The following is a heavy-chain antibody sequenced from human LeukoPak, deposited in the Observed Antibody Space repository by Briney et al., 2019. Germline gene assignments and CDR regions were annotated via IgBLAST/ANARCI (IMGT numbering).Heavy chain of an antibody. V-gene: IGHV3-23*01. Sequence: GGSLRLSCAASGFIFSNYAMSWVRQAPGKGLQWVSAFSGSGGSTYYADSVKGRFTISRDNSRNTLYLQMNSLRAEDTAVYYCARSGLSRFGFWGQGTLITVSS. J-gene: IGHJ4*02. CDR3: ARSGLSRFGF. CDR2: FSGSGGST. CDR1: GFIFSNYA. D-gene: IGHD2/OR15-2a*01.